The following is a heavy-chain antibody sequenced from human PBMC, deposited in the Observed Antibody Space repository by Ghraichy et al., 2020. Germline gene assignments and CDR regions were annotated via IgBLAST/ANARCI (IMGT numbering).Heavy chain of an antibody. CDR1: GFTFSSYS. CDR2: ISSSSSTI. V-gene: IGHV3-48*02. CDR3: ARVPGIMTTVTTVGY. Sequence: GGSLRLSCAASGFTFSSYSMNWVSQAPGKGLEWVSYISSSSSTIYYADSVKGRFTISRDNAKNSLYLQMNSLRDEDTAVYYCARVPGIMTTVTTVGYWGQGTLVTVSS. D-gene: IGHD4-17*01. J-gene: IGHJ4*02.